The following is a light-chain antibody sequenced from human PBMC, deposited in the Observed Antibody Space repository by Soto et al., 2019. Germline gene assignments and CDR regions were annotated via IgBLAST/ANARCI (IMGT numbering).Light chain of an antibody. CDR3: QQSYNTPLP. CDR2: TAS. CDR1: QNSATY. V-gene: IGKV1-39*01. Sequence: DIQMTQSPSSLSASVGDRVTITCRASQNSATYLNWYQQTPGKAPKLLIYTASTLQSGVPSRFSGSGSGTDFTLTISSLQPEDVATFYCQQSYNTPLPFGGGTKVVI. J-gene: IGKJ4*01.